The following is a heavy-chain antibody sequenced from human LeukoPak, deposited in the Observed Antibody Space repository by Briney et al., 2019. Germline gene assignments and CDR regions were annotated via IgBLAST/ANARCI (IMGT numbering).Heavy chain of an antibody. CDR2: SSGSGGST. Sequence: QPGGSLRLSCAASGFTFSNYVMSWVRQAPEKGLQWASSSSGSGGSTYYADSVKGRFTISRDSSKKTVYLQMNSLRDEDTAVYFCAKGASPDYYGSGRFDFWGQGILVTVSS. J-gene: IGHJ5*01. CDR3: AKGASPDYYGSGRFDF. D-gene: IGHD3-10*01. V-gene: IGHV3-23*01. CDR1: GFTFSNYV.